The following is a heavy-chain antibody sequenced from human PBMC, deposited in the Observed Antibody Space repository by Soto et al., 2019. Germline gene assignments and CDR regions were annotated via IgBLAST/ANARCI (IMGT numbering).Heavy chain of an antibody. V-gene: IGHV1-18*04. J-gene: IGHJ4*02. Sequence: QVQVMQSGAEVKKPGDSVKVSCKTSGYIFSDYGINWVRQAPGQGLEWMGWISGYSGNANLAQKFQGRVTMTTDKPTSTAYMELRRLRSYDTAVYYCAKKTSATTWGESDYLGQGTQFTASS. D-gene: IGHD4-17*01. CDR2: ISGYSGNA. CDR1: GYIFSDYG. CDR3: AKKTSATTWGESDY.